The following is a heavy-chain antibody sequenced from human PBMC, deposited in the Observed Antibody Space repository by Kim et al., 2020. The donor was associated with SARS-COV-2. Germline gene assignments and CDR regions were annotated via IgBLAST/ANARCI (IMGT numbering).Heavy chain of an antibody. V-gene: IGHV4-59*08. Sequence: NYNPTLKGRVTISVDTSKNQFSLKLSSVTAADTAVYYCARRGPLDYGMDVWGQGTTVTVSS. D-gene: IGHD1-26*01. CDR3: ARRGPLDYGMDV. J-gene: IGHJ6*02.